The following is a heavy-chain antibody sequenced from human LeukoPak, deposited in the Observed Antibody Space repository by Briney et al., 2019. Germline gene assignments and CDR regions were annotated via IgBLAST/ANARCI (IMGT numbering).Heavy chain of an antibody. CDR3: ARQKRNSSGWYGDY. D-gene: IGHD6-19*01. V-gene: IGHV4-30-4*01. Sequence: SQTLSLTCTVSGGSISSGDYYWSWIRQPPGKGLEWIGYIYYTGSTYYNPSLKSRVTISVDTSKNQFSLKLSSVTAADTAVYYCARQKRNSSGWYGDYWGQGTLVTVPS. J-gene: IGHJ4*02. CDR2: IYYTGST. CDR1: GGSISSGDYY.